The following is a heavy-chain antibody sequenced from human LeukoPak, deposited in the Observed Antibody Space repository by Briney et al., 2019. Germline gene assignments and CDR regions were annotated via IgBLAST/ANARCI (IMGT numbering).Heavy chain of an antibody. D-gene: IGHD6-6*01. Sequence: SETLSLTCTVSGGSISSCYWSWIRQPPGKGLEWIGYIYYSGSTNYNPSLKSRVTISVDTSKNQFSLKVSSVTAADTAVYYCARRIAARPRGYWFDPWGQGTLVTASS. J-gene: IGHJ5*02. CDR3: ARRIAARPRGYWFDP. CDR2: IYYSGST. CDR1: GGSISSCY. V-gene: IGHV4-59*12.